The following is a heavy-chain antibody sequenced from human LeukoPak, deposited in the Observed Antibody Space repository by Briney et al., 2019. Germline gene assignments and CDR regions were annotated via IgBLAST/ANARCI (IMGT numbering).Heavy chain of an antibody. D-gene: IGHD3-22*01. CDR2: INHSGST. CDR1: GGSFSGFY. V-gene: IGHV4-34*01. Sequence: SETLSLTCAVYGGSFSGFYWSWIRQPPGKGLEWIGEINHSGSTNYNPSLKSRVTISVDTSKNQFSLKLSSVTAADTAVYYCASRYYYDSSGYYYEAYYFDYWGQGTLVTVSS. CDR3: ASRYYYDSSGYYYEAYYFDY. J-gene: IGHJ4*02.